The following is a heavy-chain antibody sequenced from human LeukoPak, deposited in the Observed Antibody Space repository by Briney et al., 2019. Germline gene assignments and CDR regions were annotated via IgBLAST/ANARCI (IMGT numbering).Heavy chain of an antibody. D-gene: IGHD6-19*01. V-gene: IGHV3-7*03. J-gene: IGHJ4*02. CDR3: AGGSGWLIDY. CDR1: GFTFSSYW. Sequence: GGSLRLSCAASGFTFSSYWMNWVRQAPGKGLEWVANIKKDGSERYYVDSVKGRSTISRDNAKNSLYLQMDSLRAEDTAVYYCAGGSGWLIDYWGQGTLVTVSS. CDR2: IKKDGSER.